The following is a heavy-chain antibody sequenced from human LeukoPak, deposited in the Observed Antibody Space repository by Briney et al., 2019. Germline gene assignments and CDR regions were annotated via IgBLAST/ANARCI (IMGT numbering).Heavy chain of an antibody. J-gene: IGHJ4*02. V-gene: IGHV3-30-3*01. CDR1: GLNFSSYP. CDR3: ARDSY. Sequence: PGSSLRLSCAASGLNFSSYPMHWVRQAPGKGLEWVAVISYDGSNKYYADSVKGRFTISRDNSKNTLYLQMNSLRAEDTAVYYCARDSYWGQGTLVTVSS. CDR2: ISYDGSNK.